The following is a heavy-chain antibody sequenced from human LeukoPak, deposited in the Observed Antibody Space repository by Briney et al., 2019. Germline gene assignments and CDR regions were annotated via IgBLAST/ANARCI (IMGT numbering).Heavy chain of an antibody. CDR1: GFTVSSNY. CDR3: AKDLGKWAHYYYYYMDV. D-gene: IGHD2-8*01. J-gene: IGHJ6*03. Sequence: GGSLRLSCAASGFTVSSNYMSWVRQAPGKGLEWVSVIYSGGSTYYADSVKGRFTISRDNSKNTLYLQMNSLRAEDTAVYYCAKDLGKWAHYYYYYMDVWGKGTTVTVSS. V-gene: IGHV3-66*01. CDR2: IYSGGST.